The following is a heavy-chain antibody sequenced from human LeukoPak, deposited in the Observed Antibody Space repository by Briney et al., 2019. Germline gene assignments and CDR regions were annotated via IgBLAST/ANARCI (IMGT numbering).Heavy chain of an antibody. CDR1: GFTFSSYW. D-gene: IGHD6-19*01. J-gene: IGHJ4*02. CDR2: IKEDGSDK. Sequence: GGSLRLSCVASGFTFSSYWMSWVRQAPGKGREWGANIKEDGSDKYYVDSVKGRFTISRDNAKKSLYLQMNSLRAEDTAVYYCARDGGITVAGSTWDYWGQGTLVTVSS. CDR3: ARDGGITVAGSTWDY. V-gene: IGHV3-7*01.